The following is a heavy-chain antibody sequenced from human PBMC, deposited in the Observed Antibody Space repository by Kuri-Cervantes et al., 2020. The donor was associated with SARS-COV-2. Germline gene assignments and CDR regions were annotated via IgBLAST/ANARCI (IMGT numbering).Heavy chain of an antibody. CDR3: AADRIWNSSSWYYYYGMDV. J-gene: IGHJ6*02. V-gene: IGHV1-46*01. CDR1: GYTFTSYY. Sequence: ASVKVSRKASGYTFTSYYMHWVRQAPGQGLEWMGIINPSGGSTSYAQKFQGRVTMTRDTSTSTVYMELSSLRSEDTAVYYCAADRIWNSSSWYYYYGMDVWGQGTTVTVSS. CDR2: INPSGGST. D-gene: IGHD6-13*01.